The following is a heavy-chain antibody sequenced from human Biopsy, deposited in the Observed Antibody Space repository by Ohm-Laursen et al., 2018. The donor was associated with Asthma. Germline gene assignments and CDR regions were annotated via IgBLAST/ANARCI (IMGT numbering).Heavy chain of an antibody. Sequence: GPSVKVSCKASGYTFINYAIHWVRQAPGQRLEWMGWINAGNGNTKYSQKFQDRVTITRDTSASTAYMELSSLRSEDTAVYYCARTYYDFLTGQVNDAFGIWGQGTMVTVSS. D-gene: IGHD3-9*01. CDR1: GYTFINYA. V-gene: IGHV1-3*01. CDR3: ARTYYDFLTGQVNDAFGI. J-gene: IGHJ3*02. CDR2: INAGNGNT.